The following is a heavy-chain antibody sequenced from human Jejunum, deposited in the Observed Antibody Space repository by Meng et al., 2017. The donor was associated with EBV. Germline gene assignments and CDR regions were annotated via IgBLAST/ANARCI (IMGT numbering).Heavy chain of an antibody. CDR2: MSPDNGDT. V-gene: IGHV1-8*01. CDR1: GSAVTTHH. J-gene: IGHJ4*02. CDR3: ARGDGYNLY. D-gene: IGHD5-24*01. Sequence: QVQPVQSRPEVKKPGVSVKVSCKASGSAVTTHHINWVRQATGQGLEYMGWMSPDNGDTGYAQNFQGRLTMTRDTSISTAYMELSSLTSDDTAVYYCARGDGYNLYWGQGTLVTVSS.